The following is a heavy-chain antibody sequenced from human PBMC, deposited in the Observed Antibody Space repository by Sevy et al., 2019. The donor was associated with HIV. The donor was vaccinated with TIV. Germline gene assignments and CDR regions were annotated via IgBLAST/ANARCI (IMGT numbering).Heavy chain of an antibody. Sequence: GGSLRLSCAASGFTVSSNYMSWVRQAPGKGLEWVSVIYSGGSTYYADSVKGRFTISRDNSKNTLYLQMNSLRAGDTAVYYCARSSCSGGSCYSGPLAYWGQGTLVTVSS. CDR1: GFTVSSNY. CDR3: ARSSCSGGSCYSGPLAY. CDR2: IYSGGST. V-gene: IGHV3-53*01. D-gene: IGHD2-15*01. J-gene: IGHJ4*02.